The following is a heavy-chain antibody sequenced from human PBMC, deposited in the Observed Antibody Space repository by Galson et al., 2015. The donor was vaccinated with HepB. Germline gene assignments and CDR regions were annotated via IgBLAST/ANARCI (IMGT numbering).Heavy chain of an antibody. J-gene: IGHJ4*02. V-gene: IGHV3-9*01. D-gene: IGHD3-22*01. CDR1: GFSFDDYA. CDR2: ISRNGGNI. Sequence: SLRLSCAAAGFSFDDYAMHWVRQAPGKGLEWVASISRNGGNIAYADSVKGRFTISRANAKNSLHLQMNSLGAEDTAFYYCAKATYSDSSGYHGPVDYWGQGILVSVSS. CDR3: AKATYSDSSGYHGPVDY.